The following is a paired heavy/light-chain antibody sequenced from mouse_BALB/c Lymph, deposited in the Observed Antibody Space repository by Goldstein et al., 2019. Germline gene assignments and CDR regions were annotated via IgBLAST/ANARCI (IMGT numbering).Light chain of an antibody. CDR2: AAT. CDR1: ENIYSN. CDR3: QHFWGTPLT. Sequence: DIQMTQSPASLSVSVGETVTITCRASENIYSNLAWYQQKQGKSPQLLVYAATNLADGVPSRFSGSGSGTQYSLKINSLQSEDFGSYYCQHFWGTPLTFGAGTKLELK. J-gene: IGKJ5*01. V-gene: IGKV12-46*01.
Heavy chain of an antibody. J-gene: IGHJ2*01. Sequence: QVTLKVSGPGILQPSQTLGLACTFSGISLSTSGMGLSWLRKPSGKALEWLASIWNNDNYYNPSLKSRLTISKETSNNQVFLKLTSVDTADSTTYYCAWRERRYWGQGTTLTVSS. CDR3: WRERRY. CDR2: WNNDNY. CDR1: ISLSTSGMGL. V-gene: IGHV8-5*01.